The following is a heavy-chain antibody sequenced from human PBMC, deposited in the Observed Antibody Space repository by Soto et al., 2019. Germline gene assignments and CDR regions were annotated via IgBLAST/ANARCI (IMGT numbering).Heavy chain of an antibody. CDR3: AKEPRSRAVTATRVNGMDV. V-gene: IGHV3-30*18. CDR1: GVSCSDFG. CDR2: ISHDGSNQ. D-gene: IGHD2-21*02. Sequence: QVQLVESGGGVVQPGRSLRRSCAPSGVSCSDFGMHWVRQAPGKGLEWVAAISHDGSNQYYGDSVKGRFSISRAHSNNRLDLQRNKLKVEDSAIYFCAKEPRSRAVTATRVNGMDVWGQGTTVTVS. J-gene: IGHJ6*02.